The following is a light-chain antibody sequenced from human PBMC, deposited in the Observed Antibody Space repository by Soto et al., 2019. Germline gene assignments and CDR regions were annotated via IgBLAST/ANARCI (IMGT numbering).Light chain of an antibody. CDR1: QSVSRN. V-gene: IGKV3-15*01. CDR3: QQYNNWPPLT. Sequence: EIGMTQSPATLSVSPGERATLSCRASQSVSRNLAWYQQKPGQAPRLLIYGASTRATGIPARFSGSGSGTEFTLTISSLQSEDFAVYYCQQYNNWPPLTFGGGTKVEIK. CDR2: GAS. J-gene: IGKJ4*01.